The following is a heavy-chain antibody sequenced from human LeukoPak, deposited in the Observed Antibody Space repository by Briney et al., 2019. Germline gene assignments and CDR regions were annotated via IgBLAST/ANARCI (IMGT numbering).Heavy chain of an antibody. CDR2: ISGSSTYI. CDR1: GFTFSSYT. V-gene: IGHV3-21*01. J-gene: IGHJ5*02. D-gene: IGHD6-13*01. Sequence: GGSLRLSCVGSGFTFSSYTMNWVRQAPGPGLEWVASISGSSTYIYYADSVKGRFTISRDNSKNSLDLQMNNLRAEDTAVYFCARDFSPLGSSRWFDPWGQGILVTVSS. CDR3: ARDFSPLGSSRWFDP.